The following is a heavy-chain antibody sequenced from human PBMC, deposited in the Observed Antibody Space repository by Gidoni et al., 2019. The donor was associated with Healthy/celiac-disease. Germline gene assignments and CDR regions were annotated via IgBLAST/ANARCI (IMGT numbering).Heavy chain of an antibody. D-gene: IGHD1-1*01. J-gene: IGHJ4*02. CDR1: GCTCGNAW. Sequence: EVQLVESGGGSVQPGGSLRLSCAASGCTCGNAWMSWVRQAPGKGLEWVGRIKSKTDGGTTDYAAPVKGRFTISRDDSKNTLYLQMNSLKTEDTAVYYCTTDRGYNWNDAHFDYWGQGTLVTVSS. CDR3: TTDRGYNWNDAHFDY. CDR2: IKSKTDGGTT. V-gene: IGHV3-15*01.